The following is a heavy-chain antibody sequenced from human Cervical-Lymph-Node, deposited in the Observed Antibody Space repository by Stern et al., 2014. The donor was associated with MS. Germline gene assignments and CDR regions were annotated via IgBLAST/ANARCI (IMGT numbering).Heavy chain of an antibody. CDR3: ARGELKEGLVRGMDV. D-gene: IGHD1-26*01. CDR1: GGTFSRYA. Sequence: QVQLVESGAEVKKPGASVKVSCKASGGTFSRYAISWVRQAPGQGLEWMGGIIPIFGTGNYAQKFQGRVTITADESTSTAYMELSSLRSEDTAVYYCARGELKEGLVRGMDVWGQGTTVTVSS. V-gene: IGHV1-69*01. CDR2: IIPIFGTG. J-gene: IGHJ6*02.